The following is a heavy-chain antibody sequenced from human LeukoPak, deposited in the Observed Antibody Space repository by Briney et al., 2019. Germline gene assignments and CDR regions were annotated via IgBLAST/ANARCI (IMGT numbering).Heavy chain of an antibody. CDR3: AKSGTGSGTYTHLDV. Sequence: GGSLRLSCAASGFTFSSSAVTWVRQAPGKGLEWVSGISGSGGSTYYAASVKGRFTISRDNSRNTLFLHMSSLRAEDTARYYCAKSGTGSGTYTHLDVWGKGTTVTVSS. CDR2: ISGSGGST. V-gene: IGHV3-23*01. J-gene: IGHJ6*04. CDR1: GFTFSSSA. D-gene: IGHD1-26*01.